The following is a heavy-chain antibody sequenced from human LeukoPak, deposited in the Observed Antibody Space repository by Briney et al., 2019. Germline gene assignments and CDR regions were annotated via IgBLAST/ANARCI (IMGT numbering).Heavy chain of an antibody. CDR3: ARVIWFGESKRDY. Sequence: GGSLRLSYAASGFSVDGNYMTWVRQAPGKGLEWVSVIFSGDSIYYADSVKGRFTISRDNSKNTLNLQMNSLRAEDTAVYYCARVIWFGESKRDYWGQGTLVTVSS. CDR2: IFSGDSI. J-gene: IGHJ4*02. V-gene: IGHV3-66*01. CDR1: GFSVDGNY. D-gene: IGHD3-10*01.